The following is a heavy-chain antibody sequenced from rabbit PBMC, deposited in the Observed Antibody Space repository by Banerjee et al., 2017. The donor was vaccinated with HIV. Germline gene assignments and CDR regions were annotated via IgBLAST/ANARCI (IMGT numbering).Heavy chain of an antibody. J-gene: IGHJ2*01. D-gene: IGHD4-2*01. V-gene: IGHV1S45*01. Sequence: QEQLEESGGDLVKPEGSLTLTCTASGFSFSNKYVMCWVRQAPGKGLEWIACIYAGSSGSTYYASWAKGRFTISKTSSTTVTLQMTSLTAADTATYVCASGYAGNGIGGYAFDPWGPGTLVTVS. CDR1: GFSFSNKYV. CDR2: IYAGSSGST. CDR3: ASGYAGNGIGGYAFDP.